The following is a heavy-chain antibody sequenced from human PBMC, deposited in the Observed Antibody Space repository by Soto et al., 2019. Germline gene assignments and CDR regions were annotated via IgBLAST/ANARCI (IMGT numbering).Heavy chain of an antibody. Sequence: QVQLVESGGGVVQPGRSLRLSCAASGFTFGSYAMHWVRQAPGKGLEWVAVISYDGSNKYYADSVKGRFTISRDNSKNTLYLQMNSLRAEDTAVYYCARDQASGVWELLYFDYWGQGTLVTVSS. J-gene: IGHJ4*02. CDR3: ARDQASGVWELLYFDY. D-gene: IGHD1-26*01. V-gene: IGHV3-30-3*01. CDR1: GFTFGSYA. CDR2: ISYDGSNK.